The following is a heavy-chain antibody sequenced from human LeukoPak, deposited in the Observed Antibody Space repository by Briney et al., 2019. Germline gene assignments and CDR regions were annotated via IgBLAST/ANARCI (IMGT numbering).Heavy chain of an antibody. D-gene: IGHD3-9*01. V-gene: IGHV5-51*01. J-gene: IGHJ6*02. Sequence: GESLKISCLASGYSFTNYWIGWVRHMPGKGLEWMGIIYPGDSDTRYSPSFQGQVTISADKSISTAYLQWSSLKASDTAMYYCARPHYDILTGYYYYYDMDVWSQGTAVTVSS. CDR1: GYSFTNYW. CDR2: IYPGDSDT. CDR3: ARPHYDILTGYYYYYDMDV.